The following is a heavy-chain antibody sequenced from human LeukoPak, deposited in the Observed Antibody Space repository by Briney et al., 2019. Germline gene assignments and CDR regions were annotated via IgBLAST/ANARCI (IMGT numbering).Heavy chain of an antibody. Sequence: GESLKISCKGSGYTFSSYWIGWVRQMPGKGLEWMGIIYPGNSDTRYSPSFQGQVTISADKSISTAYLQWSSLKASDTATYYCARNQMVGATRSPFDYWGQGTLVTVSS. CDR3: ARNQMVGATRSPFDY. CDR2: IYPGNSDT. V-gene: IGHV5-51*01. CDR1: GYTFSSYW. D-gene: IGHD1-26*01. J-gene: IGHJ4*02.